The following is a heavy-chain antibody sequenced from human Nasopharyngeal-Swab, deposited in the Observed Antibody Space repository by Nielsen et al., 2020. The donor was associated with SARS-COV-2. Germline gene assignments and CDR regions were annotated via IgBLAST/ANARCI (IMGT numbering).Heavy chain of an antibody. CDR3: AKLSSSGWYGRD. J-gene: IGHJ4*02. CDR2: ISGSGGST. V-gene: IGHV3-23*01. D-gene: IGHD6-19*01. CDR1: GFTFSSYA. Sequence: GGSLRLSCAASGFTFSSYAMSWVRQAPGKGLEWVSVISGSGGSTYYADSVKGRFTISRDNSKNTLYLQMNSLRAEDTAVYYCAKLSSSGWYGRDWGQGTLVTVSS.